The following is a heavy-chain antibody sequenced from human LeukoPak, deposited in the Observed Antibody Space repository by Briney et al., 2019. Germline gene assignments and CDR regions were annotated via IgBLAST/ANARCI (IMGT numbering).Heavy chain of an antibody. Sequence: GGSLRLSCAASGFTFSSYSMNWVRQAPGKGLEWVSSISSSSSYIYYADSVKGRFTIYRDNAKNSLYLQMNSLRAEDTAVYYCARDEVAVAGNRDDAFDIWGQGTMVTVSS. CDR1: GFTFSSYS. CDR3: ARDEVAVAGNRDDAFDI. J-gene: IGHJ3*02. D-gene: IGHD6-19*01. CDR2: ISSSSSYI. V-gene: IGHV3-21*01.